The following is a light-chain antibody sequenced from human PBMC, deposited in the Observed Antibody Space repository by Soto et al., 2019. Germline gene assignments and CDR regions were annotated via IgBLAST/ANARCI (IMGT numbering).Light chain of an antibody. CDR1: QSVSSY. V-gene: IGKV3-11*01. CDR2: DAS. Sequence: EIVLTQSPATLSLSPGERATLSCRASQSVSSYLGWYQQKPGQAPRLLIYDASNRAAGIPARFSGSGSGTAFTLTISSLEPVDFAVYYCQQRSNWPRTFGRGTKVEI. J-gene: IGKJ1*01. CDR3: QQRSNWPRT.